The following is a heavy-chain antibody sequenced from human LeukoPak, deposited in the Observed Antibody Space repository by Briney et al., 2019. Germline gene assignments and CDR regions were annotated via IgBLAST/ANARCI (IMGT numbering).Heavy chain of an antibody. CDR2: MSHSGST. V-gene: IGHV4-59*01. CDR1: GGSISSYY. J-gene: IGHJ4*02. Sequence: SETLSLTCTVSGGSISSYYWSWIRQPPGKGLEWIGYMSHSGSTNYNASLKSRVTISLDTSKNQFSLKLSSVTAADTAVYYCARAPSGDYFAYWGRGTLVTVSS. D-gene: IGHD7-27*01. CDR3: ARAPSGDYFAY.